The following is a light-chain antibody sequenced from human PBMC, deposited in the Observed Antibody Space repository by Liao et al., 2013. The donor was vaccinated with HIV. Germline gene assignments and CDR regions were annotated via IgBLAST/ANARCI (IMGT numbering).Light chain of an antibody. V-gene: IGLV3-21*01. J-gene: IGLJ1*01. CDR2: YDS. CDR3: QVWDSSSDHRV. Sequence: SYELTQPPSVSVAPGKTARITCEGKNIGSKSVHWYQQKPGQAPVLVIYYDSDRPSGIPERFSGSNSGNTATLTIIRVEAGDEADYYCQVWDSSSDHRVFGTGTKVTVL. CDR1: NIGSKS.